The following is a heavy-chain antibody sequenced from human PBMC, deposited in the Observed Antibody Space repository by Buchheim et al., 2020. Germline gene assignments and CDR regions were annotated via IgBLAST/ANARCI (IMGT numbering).Heavy chain of an antibody. D-gene: IGHD1-26*01. V-gene: IGHV3-48*03. CDR1: GFSFSSYE. CDR2: ISPSGHII. Sequence: EVQLVESGGDLVQPGGSLRLSCAASGFSFSSYEMTWVRQAPGKGLQWVSYISPSGHIIKEGDSVKGRFTISRDNAKNSLYLQINSLRAEDTAVYYCARGDSELPFDYWGQGTL. J-gene: IGHJ4*02. CDR3: ARGDSELPFDY.